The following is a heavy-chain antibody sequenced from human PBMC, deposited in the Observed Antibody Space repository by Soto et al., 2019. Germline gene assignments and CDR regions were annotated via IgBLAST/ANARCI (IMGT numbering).Heavy chain of an antibody. D-gene: IGHD6-13*01. Sequence: QVQLVQSGAEVKKPGSSVKVSCKASGGTFSSYTISWVRHAPGQRLEWMGRIIPILGIANYAQKFQGRVTITADKSTSRAYMELSSLRSEDTAVYYCARDREGIAAGGSWGQGTLVTVSS. V-gene: IGHV1-69*08. CDR1: GGTFSSYT. J-gene: IGHJ5*02. CDR2: IIPILGIA. CDR3: ARDREGIAAGGS.